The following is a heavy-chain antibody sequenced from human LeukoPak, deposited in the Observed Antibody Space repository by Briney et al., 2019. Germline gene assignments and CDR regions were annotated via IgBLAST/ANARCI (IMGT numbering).Heavy chain of an antibody. CDR2: INWNGDST. D-gene: IGHD5-12*01. J-gene: IGHJ6*03. Sequence: PGGSLRLSCAASGFIYDDYDMSWVRQAPGKGLEWVSGINWNGDSTGYVDSVKGRFTISRDNVKNSLYLQMNSLRAEDTALYYCARVVATMDYYYYMDVWGKGPTVTVSS. V-gene: IGHV3-20*04. CDR1: GFIYDDYD. CDR3: ARVVATMDYYYYMDV.